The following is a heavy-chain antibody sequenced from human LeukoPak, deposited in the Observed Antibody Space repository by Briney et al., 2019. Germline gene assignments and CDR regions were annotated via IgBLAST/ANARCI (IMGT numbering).Heavy chain of an antibody. Sequence: SVNVSCKASGGTFSSYAISWVRQAPGQGLEWLGRIIPILGIANYAQKFQGRVTITADKSTSTAYMELSSLRSEDTAVYYCARAELYGSGKGLDYWGQGTLVTVSS. J-gene: IGHJ4*02. CDR1: GGTFSSYA. CDR3: ARAELYGSGKGLDY. V-gene: IGHV1-69*04. CDR2: IIPILGIA. D-gene: IGHD3-10*01.